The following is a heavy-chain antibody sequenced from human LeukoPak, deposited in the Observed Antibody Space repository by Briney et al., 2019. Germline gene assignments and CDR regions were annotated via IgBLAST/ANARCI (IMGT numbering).Heavy chain of an antibody. Sequence: GGSLRLSCAASGFTFSSYSMNWVRQAPGKGLEWVADIGQDGSAKNYVDSVKGRFTISRDNAKNSLFLQMDSLRAEDTAVYYCAREHSSTWDADYFDYWGQGALVTVSS. V-gene: IGHV3-7*01. D-gene: IGHD6-13*01. CDR3: AREHSSTWDADYFDY. CDR2: IGQDGSAK. J-gene: IGHJ4*02. CDR1: GFTFSSYS.